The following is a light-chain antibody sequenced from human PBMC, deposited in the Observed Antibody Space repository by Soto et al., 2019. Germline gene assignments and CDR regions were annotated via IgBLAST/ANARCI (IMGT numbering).Light chain of an antibody. CDR3: ASWDDGLTGYV. V-gene: IGLV1-44*01. CDR1: NSNIGRNT. J-gene: IGLJ1*01. Sequence: QSVLTQPPPASGTPRQRVTISCSGSNSNIGRNTVNWYQQLPGTAPKLLIYRNNQRPSGVPDRFSGSKSGTSASLAISGLQSDDESDYYCASWDDGLTGYVFGTGTKLTVL. CDR2: RNN.